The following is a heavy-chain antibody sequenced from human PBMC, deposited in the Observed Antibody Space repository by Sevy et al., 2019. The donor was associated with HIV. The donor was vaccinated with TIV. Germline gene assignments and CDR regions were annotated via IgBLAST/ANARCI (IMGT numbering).Heavy chain of an antibody. J-gene: IGHJ4*02. V-gene: IGHV1-2*02. CDR3: ARDFIVVVPAAPGY. Sequence: ASVKVSCKASGYTFTGYYMHWVRQAPGQGLEWMGGINPNSGGTNYAQKFQGRVTMTRDTSISTAYMELSRLRSDDTAVYYCARDFIVVVPAAPGYWGQGTLVTVSS. CDR2: INPNSGGT. CDR1: GYTFTGYY. D-gene: IGHD2-2*01.